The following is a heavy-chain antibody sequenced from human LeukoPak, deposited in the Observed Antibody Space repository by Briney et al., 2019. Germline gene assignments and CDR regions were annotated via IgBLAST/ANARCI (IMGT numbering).Heavy chain of an antibody. Sequence: SVKVSCKASGGTFSSYAISWVRQAPGQGLEWMGGIIPIFGTANYAQKFQGRVTITADESTSTAYMELSSLRSEDTAVYYCATSITMVRTFVKYYYGMDVWGKGTTVTVSS. V-gene: IGHV1-69*01. CDR1: GGTFSSYA. D-gene: IGHD3-10*01. J-gene: IGHJ6*04. CDR3: ATSITMVRTFVKYYYGMDV. CDR2: IIPIFGTA.